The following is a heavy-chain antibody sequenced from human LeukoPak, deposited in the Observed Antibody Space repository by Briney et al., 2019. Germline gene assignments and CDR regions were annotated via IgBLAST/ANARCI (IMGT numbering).Heavy chain of an antibody. CDR1: GFSFSTFD. Sequence: GGSLRLSCAASGFSFSTFDMNWVRQAPGKGLEWVSYIDTSGRRIYYADSVKGRLTISRDNARNSLSVQMNSLRAEDTAVYYCVRGTLDYDYSGYAFDIWGLGTMVTVSS. CDR3: VRGTLDYDYSGYAFDI. J-gene: IGHJ3*02. CDR2: IDTSGRRI. D-gene: IGHD3-22*01. V-gene: IGHV3-48*03.